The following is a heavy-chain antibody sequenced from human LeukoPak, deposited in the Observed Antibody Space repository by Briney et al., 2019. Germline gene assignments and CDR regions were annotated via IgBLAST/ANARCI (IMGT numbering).Heavy chain of an antibody. D-gene: IGHD1-7*01. CDR2: ISGAGDST. CDR3: ARVGGILELYYFDY. CDR1: GFTFTNHP. V-gene: IGHV3-23*01. Sequence: GGSLRLSCAASGFTFTNHPMSWVRQAPGKGLEWVSAISGAGDSTYYADSVRGRFTISRDNSKNTLYLQMNSLRAEDTAVYYCARVGGILELYYFDYWGQGTLVTVSS. J-gene: IGHJ4*02.